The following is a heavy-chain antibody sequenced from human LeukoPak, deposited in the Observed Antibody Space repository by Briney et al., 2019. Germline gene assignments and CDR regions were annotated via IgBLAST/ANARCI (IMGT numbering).Heavy chain of an antibody. Sequence: GGSLRLSCAASGFTFSSYWMSWVRQAPGKGLEWVANIKQDGSEKYYVDSVKGRFTISRDNAKNSLYLQMNSLRAEDTAVYYCAGDYYDSSGYYGGGYWGQGTLVTVSS. CDR2: IKQDGSEK. J-gene: IGHJ4*02. CDR3: AGDYYDSSGYYGGGY. D-gene: IGHD3-22*01. CDR1: GFTFSSYW. V-gene: IGHV3-7*01.